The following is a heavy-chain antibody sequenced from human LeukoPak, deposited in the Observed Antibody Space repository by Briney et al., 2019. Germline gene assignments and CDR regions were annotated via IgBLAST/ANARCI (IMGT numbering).Heavy chain of an antibody. V-gene: IGHV3-11*01. Sequence: GRSLRLSCAASGFTFSDYYMSWIRQAPGKGLEWVSYISSSGSTIYYADSVKGRFTISRDNAKNSLYLQMNSLRAEDTAVYYCARDRRTYYYDSKGFDIWGQGTMVTVSS. CDR3: ARDRRTYYYDSKGFDI. CDR2: ISSSGSTI. J-gene: IGHJ3*02. CDR1: GFTFSDYY. D-gene: IGHD3-22*01.